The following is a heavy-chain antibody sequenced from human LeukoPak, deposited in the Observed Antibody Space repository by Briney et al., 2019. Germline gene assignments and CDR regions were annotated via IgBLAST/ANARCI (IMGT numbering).Heavy chain of an antibody. CDR3: TTAPAAYTFDY. CDR1: GFTFTNAW. V-gene: IGHV3-15*01. CDR2: IKSKTDGGTT. J-gene: IGHJ4*02. Sequence: GGSLRLSCAASGFTFTNAWMSWVRHAPGKGREWVGRIKSKTDGGTTEYAAPVKGRFSISRDDSENTLYLQMNSLKTEDTAVYYCTTAPAAYTFDYWGQGTLVTVSS. D-gene: IGHD2-2*01.